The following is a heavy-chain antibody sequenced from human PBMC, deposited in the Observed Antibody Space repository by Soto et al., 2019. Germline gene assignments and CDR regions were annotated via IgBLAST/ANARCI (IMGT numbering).Heavy chain of an antibody. Sequence: GESLKISCKGSGYSFTSYWIGWVRQMPGKGLEWMGIIYPSDSDTRYSPTFQGQVTISADKSISTAYLQWSSPKASDTAMYYCARLSGCSSTSCYTHMDVWGQGTTVTVSS. J-gene: IGHJ6*02. CDR3: ARLSGCSSTSCYTHMDV. V-gene: IGHV5-51*01. CDR2: IYPSDSDT. CDR1: GYSFTSYW. D-gene: IGHD2-2*02.